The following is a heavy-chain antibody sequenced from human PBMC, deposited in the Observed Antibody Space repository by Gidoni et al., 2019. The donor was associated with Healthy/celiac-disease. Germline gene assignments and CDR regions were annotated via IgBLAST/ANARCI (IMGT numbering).Heavy chain of an antibody. CDR3: CNSRVVRGVIPWFDP. J-gene: IGHJ5*02. Sequence: QVQLQESGPGLVKPSQTLSLTCTVSGGSISSGGYYWSWIRQHPGKGLEWIGYIYYSGSTYYNPSLKSRVTISVDTSKNQFSLKLSSVTAADTAVYYCCNSRVVRGVIPWFDPWGQGTLVTVSS. V-gene: IGHV4-31*03. D-gene: IGHD3-10*01. CDR2: IYYSGST. CDR1: GGSISSGGYY.